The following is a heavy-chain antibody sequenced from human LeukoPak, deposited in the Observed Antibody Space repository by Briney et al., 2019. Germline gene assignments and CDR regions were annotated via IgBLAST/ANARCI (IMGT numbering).Heavy chain of an antibody. D-gene: IGHD3-10*01. CDR2: IRYDGSNK. Sequence: PGGSLRLSCAASGFTFSSYGMHWVRQAPGKGLEWVAFIRYDGSNKYYADSVKGRFTISRDNSKNTLYLQMNSLRAEDTAVYYCAKVDRGVKVDYYYYYMDVWGKGTTVTISS. V-gene: IGHV3-30*02. CDR1: GFTFSSYG. CDR3: AKVDRGVKVDYYYYYMDV. J-gene: IGHJ6*03.